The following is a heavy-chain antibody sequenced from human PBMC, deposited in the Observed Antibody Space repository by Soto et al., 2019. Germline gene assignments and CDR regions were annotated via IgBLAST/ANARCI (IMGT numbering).Heavy chain of an antibody. CDR2: IYYSGST. CDR3: ARYYDSSGYLS. V-gene: IGHV4-31*03. D-gene: IGHD3-22*01. CDR1: GGSVSSGSYY. Sequence: SETLSLTCTVSGGSVSSGSYYWSWIRQPPGKGLEWIGYIYYSGSTYYNPSLKSRVTISVDTSKNQFSLKLSSVTAADTAVYYCARYYDSSGYLSWGQGTLVTVSS. J-gene: IGHJ5*02.